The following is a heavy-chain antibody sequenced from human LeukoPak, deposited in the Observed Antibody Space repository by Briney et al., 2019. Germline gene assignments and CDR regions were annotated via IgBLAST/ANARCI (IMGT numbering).Heavy chain of an antibody. J-gene: IGHJ4*02. Sequence: ASVTVSFKASGYTFTSYDIHWVRPATGQGLEWMGWMNPNSGNTGYAQKFQGRVTMTRNTSISTAYMELSSLRSEDTAVYYCARCRPLSSTSCSFDYWGQGTLVTVSS. D-gene: IGHD2-2*01. CDR2: MNPNSGNT. CDR3: ARCRPLSSTSCSFDY. V-gene: IGHV1-8*01. CDR1: GYTFTSYD.